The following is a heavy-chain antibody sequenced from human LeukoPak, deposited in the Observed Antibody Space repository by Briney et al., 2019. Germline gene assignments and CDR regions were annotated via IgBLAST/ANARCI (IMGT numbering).Heavy chain of an antibody. CDR3: ATLYYYDSSGYYLGYYFDY. J-gene: IGHJ4*01. CDR2: INPNSGGT. D-gene: IGHD3-22*01. Sequence: ASVKVSCKASGYTFTGYYMHWVRQAPGQGLEWMGWINPNSGGTNYAQKFQGRVTMTRDTSISTAYMELSRLRSDDTAVYYCATLYYYDSSGYYLGYYFDYWGQEPWSPSPQ. V-gene: IGHV1-2*02. CDR1: GYTFTGYY.